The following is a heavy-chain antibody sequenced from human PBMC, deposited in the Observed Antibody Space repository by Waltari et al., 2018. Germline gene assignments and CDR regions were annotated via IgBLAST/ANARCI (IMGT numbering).Heavy chain of an antibody. CDR2: VHRSGRT. V-gene: IGHV4-4*02. Sequence: PSESLSLTCAVSGDSMGSRDFWSWVRQSPGKGLEWIGQVHRSGRTNYNPSLASRVTMSIDTSNNQFSLKVTSATAADTAIYYCARDRGRGLYLDSWGQGILVTVSP. CDR1: GDSMGSRDF. D-gene: IGHD2-15*01. J-gene: IGHJ4*02. CDR3: ARDRGRGLYLDS.